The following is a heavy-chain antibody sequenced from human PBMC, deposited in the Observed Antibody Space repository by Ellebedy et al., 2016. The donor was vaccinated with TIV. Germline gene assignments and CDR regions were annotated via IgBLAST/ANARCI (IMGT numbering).Heavy chain of an antibody. Sequence: GGSLRLSCAASGFDFKNSDMNWVRQAPGKGLEWVSAIDSVAANTYYADSVKGRFTISIDNSKSTLYLQMSSLRAEDTAVYYCVEDSKTIFGVFMGGRDYWGQGTLVTVSS. D-gene: IGHD3-3*01. V-gene: IGHV3-23*01. CDR1: GFDFKNSD. J-gene: IGHJ4*02. CDR3: VEDSKTIFGVFMGGRDY. CDR2: IDSVAANT.